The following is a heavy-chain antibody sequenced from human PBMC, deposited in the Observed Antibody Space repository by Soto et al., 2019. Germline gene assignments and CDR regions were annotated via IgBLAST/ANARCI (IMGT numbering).Heavy chain of an antibody. D-gene: IGHD3-22*01. V-gene: IGHV5-51*01. CDR1: GYSFTSYW. CDR2: IYPGDSDT. J-gene: IGHJ6*03. Sequence: PGESLKISCTGSGYSFTSYWIGWVRQMPGKGLEWMGIIYPGDSDTRYSPSFQGQVTISADKSISTAYLQWSSLKASDTAMYYCVYFYDRREYYYYYYMDVWGKGTMVTVSS. CDR3: VYFYDRREYYYYYYMDV.